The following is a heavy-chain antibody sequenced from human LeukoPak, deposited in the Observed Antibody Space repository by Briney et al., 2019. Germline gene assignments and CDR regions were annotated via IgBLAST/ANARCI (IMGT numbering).Heavy chain of an antibody. Sequence: PGGSLRLSCAASGFTFSSYGMHWVRQAPGKGLEWVAFIRYDGSNKYYADSVKGRFTISRDNSKNTLYLQMNSLRAEDTTVYYCAKDRLDGAYYFDSWGQGTLVTVSS. CDR3: AKDRLDGAYYFDS. V-gene: IGHV3-30*02. CDR2: IRYDGSNK. D-gene: IGHD4-17*01. J-gene: IGHJ4*02. CDR1: GFTFSSYG.